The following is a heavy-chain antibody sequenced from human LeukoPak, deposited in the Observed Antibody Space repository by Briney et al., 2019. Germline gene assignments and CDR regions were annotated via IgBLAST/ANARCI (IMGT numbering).Heavy chain of an antibody. CDR3: ARRSTVTTFEY. D-gene: IGHD4-17*01. CDR1: GGSITSSNW. V-gene: IGHV4-4*02. J-gene: IGHJ4*02. CDR2: IYHSGST. Sequence: SRTLSLTCAVSGGSITSSNWWSWVRQPPGKGLEWIGEIYHSGSTNYNPSLKSRVTISVDKSKNQFSLKLTSVTAADTAVYYCARRSTVTTFEYWGQGILVTVSS.